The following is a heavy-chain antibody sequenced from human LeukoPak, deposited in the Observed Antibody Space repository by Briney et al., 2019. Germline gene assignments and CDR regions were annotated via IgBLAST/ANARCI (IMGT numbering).Heavy chain of an antibody. V-gene: IGHV4-34*01. CDR1: GFTFGDYS. J-gene: IGHJ5*02. CDR3: ARRYCSSTSCYPAP. Sequence: PGGSLRLSCAASGFTFGDYSMKWVRQPPGKGLEWIGEINHSGSTNYNPSLKSRVTISVDTSKNQFPLKLSSVTAADTAVYYCARRYCSSTSCYPAPWGQGTLVTVSS. CDR2: INHSGST. D-gene: IGHD2-2*01.